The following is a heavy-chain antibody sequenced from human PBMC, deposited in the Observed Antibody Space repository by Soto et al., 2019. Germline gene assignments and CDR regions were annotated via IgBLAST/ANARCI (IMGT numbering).Heavy chain of an antibody. Sequence: QVQLVESGGGVVQPGKSLRLSCAASGFTFNNYAMHWVRQAPGKGLEWVAVMWYDGRYKYADSVKGRFTISRDNSKNTLYLQMNSLRAEDTAVYYCTRGWGPPDYWGQGTLVSVSS. V-gene: IGHV3-33*01. CDR3: TRGWGPPDY. D-gene: IGHD3-16*01. J-gene: IGHJ4*02. CDR2: MWYDGRYK. CDR1: GFTFNNYA.